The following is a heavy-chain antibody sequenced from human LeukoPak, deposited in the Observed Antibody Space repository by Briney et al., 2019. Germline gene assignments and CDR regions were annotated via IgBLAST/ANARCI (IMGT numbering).Heavy chain of an antibody. Sequence: ASVKVSCKSSGYTFTGYYMHWVRQAPGQGRDGMGWINHNSGGTNYAQKFQGRVTMTRDTSISTAYMELSRLRSDDTAVYYCARTLEGHYYGSGSYYPLGYWGQGTLVTVSS. CDR3: ARTLEGHYYGSGSYYPLGY. CDR1: GYTFTGYY. V-gene: IGHV1-2*02. J-gene: IGHJ4*02. D-gene: IGHD3-10*01. CDR2: INHNSGGT.